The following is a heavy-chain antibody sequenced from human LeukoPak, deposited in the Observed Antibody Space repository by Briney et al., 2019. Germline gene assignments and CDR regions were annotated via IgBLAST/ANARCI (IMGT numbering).Heavy chain of an antibody. Sequence: PSGTLSLTCAVSGGSISSSNWWSWVRQPPGKGLEWVGEIYHSGTTNYNPSLQGRVTMSVDTSKSQFSLRLTSVTVADTAVYFCARDAPPYYYYMDVWGKGTPVTVSS. V-gene: IGHV4-4*02. J-gene: IGHJ6*03. CDR1: GGSISSSNW. CDR2: IYHSGTT. CDR3: ARDAPPYYYYMDV.